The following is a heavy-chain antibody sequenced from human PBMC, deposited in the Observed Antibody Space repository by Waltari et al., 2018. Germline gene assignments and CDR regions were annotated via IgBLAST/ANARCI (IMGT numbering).Heavy chain of an antibody. Sequence: QVQLQQWGAGLLKPSETLSLTCAVYGGSFTEPYWTWIRKPPGKGLEWIGEINHSGTTNYNPALKSRVSISVDTSKNQFSLKLNSVTAADTAVYYCARVGDYASGSPRFDYWGQGTLVTASS. D-gene: IGHD3-10*01. J-gene: IGHJ4*02. CDR2: INHSGTT. V-gene: IGHV4-34*01. CDR1: GGSFTEPY. CDR3: ARVGDYASGSPRFDY.